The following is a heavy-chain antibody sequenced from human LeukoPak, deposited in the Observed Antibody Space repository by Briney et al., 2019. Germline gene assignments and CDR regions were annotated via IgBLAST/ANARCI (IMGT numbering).Heavy chain of an antibody. D-gene: IGHD6-13*01. V-gene: IGHV4-59*12. J-gene: IGHJ4*02. CDR3: ARGGSSSWYLKGSKFDY. Sequence: SETLSLTCTVSGGSISSYYWSWIRQPPGKGLEWIGYIYYSGSTNYNPSLKSRVTISVDTSKNQFSLKLSSVTAADTAVYYCARGGSSSWYLKGSKFDYWGQGTLVTVSS. CDR1: GGSISSYY. CDR2: IYYSGST.